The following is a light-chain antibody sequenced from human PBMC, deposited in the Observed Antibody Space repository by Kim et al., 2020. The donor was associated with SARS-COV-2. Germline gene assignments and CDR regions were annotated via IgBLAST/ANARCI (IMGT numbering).Light chain of an antibody. Sequence: SASVGDRVTIPCRASQGISSYLAWYQQKPGKAPNLLIYGASTLQSGVPSRFSGSGSGTEFTLAISSLQPEDFATYYCQQLNTYPYTFGQGTKLEI. V-gene: IGKV1-9*01. CDR2: GAS. J-gene: IGKJ2*01. CDR3: QQLNTYPYT. CDR1: QGISSY.